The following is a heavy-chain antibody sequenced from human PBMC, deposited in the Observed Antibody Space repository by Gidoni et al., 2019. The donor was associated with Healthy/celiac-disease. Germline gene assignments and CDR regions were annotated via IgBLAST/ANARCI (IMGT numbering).Heavy chain of an antibody. CDR2: IWYDGSNK. CDR1: GFTFRRYG. V-gene: IGHV3-33*01. D-gene: IGHD3-3*01. J-gene: IGHJ5*02. Sequence: QVQLVESGGGVVQPWRSLRLSCAAFGFTFRRYGMHWVRQAPGKGLEWVAVIWYDGSNKYYADSVKGRFTISRDNSKNTLYLQMNSLRAEDTAVYYCARDYHSGYDFWSGYRRGWFDPWGQGTLVTVSS. CDR3: ARDYHSGYDFWSGYRRGWFDP.